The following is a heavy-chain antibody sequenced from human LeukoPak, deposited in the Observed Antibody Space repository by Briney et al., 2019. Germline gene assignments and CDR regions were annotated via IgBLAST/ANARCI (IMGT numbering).Heavy chain of an antibody. V-gene: IGHV4-31*03. CDR2: IYYSGST. J-gene: IGHJ4*02. CDR1: GGSISSGGYY. Sequence: SQTLSLTCTVSGGSISSGGYYWSWIRQHPGKGLEWIGYIYYSGSTYYNPSLKSRVTISVDTSKNQFSLKLSSVTAADTAVYYCARHRAYSSSSPFDYWGQGTLVTVSS. D-gene: IGHD6-6*01. CDR3: ARHRAYSSSSPFDY.